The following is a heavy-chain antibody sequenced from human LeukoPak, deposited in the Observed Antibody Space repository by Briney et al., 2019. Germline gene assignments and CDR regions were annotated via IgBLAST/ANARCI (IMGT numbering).Heavy chain of an antibody. CDR1: GYTFTGYY. V-gene: IGHV1-2*02. CDR2: INPNSGGT. CDR3: ARERDASGSQPGWFDP. D-gene: IGHD3-10*01. J-gene: IGHJ5*02. Sequence: GASVKVSCKASGYTFTGYYMHWVRQALGQGLEWMGWINPNSGGTNYAQKFQGRVTMTRDTSISTAYMELSRLRSDDTAVYYCARERDASGSQPGWFDPWGQGTLVTVSS.